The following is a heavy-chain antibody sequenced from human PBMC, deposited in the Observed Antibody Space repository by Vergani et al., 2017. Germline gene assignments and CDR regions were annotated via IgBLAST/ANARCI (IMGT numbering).Heavy chain of an antibody. CDR3: AKDGNPGNPTLITMVRGVITDFDY. V-gene: IGHV3-23*01. D-gene: IGHD3-10*01. CDR1: GFTFSSYA. J-gene: IGHJ4*02. Sequence: EVQLLESGGGLVQPGGSLRLSCAASGFTFSSYAMSWVRQAPGKGLEWVSSISSSSSYIYYADSVKGRFTISRDNSKNTLYLQMNSLRAEDTAVYYCAKDGNPGNPTLITMVRGVITDFDYWGQGTLVTVSS. CDR2: ISSSSSYI.